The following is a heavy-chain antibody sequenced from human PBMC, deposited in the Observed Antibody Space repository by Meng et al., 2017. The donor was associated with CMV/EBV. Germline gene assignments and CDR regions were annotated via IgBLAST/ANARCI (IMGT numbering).Heavy chain of an antibody. Sequence: SETLSLTCTVSGVSLSSYYWSWIRQPPGKGREWIGHIYYSWSINYNPSLKSRVTMSVDTSKNQFSLKLSSVTAADTAVYYCASQYSGTYYREFDYWGQGTLVTVSS. V-gene: IGHV4-59*01. D-gene: IGHD1-26*01. CDR1: GVSLSSYY. CDR2: IYYSWSI. CDR3: ASQYSGTYYREFDY. J-gene: IGHJ4*02.